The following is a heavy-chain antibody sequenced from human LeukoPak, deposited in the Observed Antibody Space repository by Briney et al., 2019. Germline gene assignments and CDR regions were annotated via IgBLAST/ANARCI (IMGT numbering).Heavy chain of an antibody. Sequence: PGGSLRLSCAASGFTFGSYWMHWVRQAPGKGLVWVSRINSDGSTTTYADSVKGRFTISRDNAKNTLYLQMNSLRAEDTAVYYCARDRVGATDYFDYWGQGTLVTVSS. CDR2: INSDGSTT. D-gene: IGHD1-26*01. CDR3: ARDRVGATDYFDY. CDR1: GFTFGSYW. J-gene: IGHJ4*02. V-gene: IGHV3-74*03.